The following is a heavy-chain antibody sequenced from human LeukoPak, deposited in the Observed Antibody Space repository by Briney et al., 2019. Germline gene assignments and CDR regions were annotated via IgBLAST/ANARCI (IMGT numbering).Heavy chain of an antibody. J-gene: IGHJ4*02. CDR2: ISSSSGYI. CDR3: ARDLSLSHRSFDY. Sequence: GGSLRLSCAASEFSVGSNYMTWVRQAPGKGLEWVSSISSSSGYIYYADSLKGRFTISRDNAKNSLYLQMNTLRAEDTALYYCARDLSLSHRSFDYWGQGTLVTVSS. CDR1: EFSVGSNY. V-gene: IGHV3-21*01.